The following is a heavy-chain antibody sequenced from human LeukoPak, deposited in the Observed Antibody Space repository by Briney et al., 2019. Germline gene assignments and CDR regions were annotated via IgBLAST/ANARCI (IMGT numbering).Heavy chain of an antibody. J-gene: IGHJ3*02. CDR3: AREGGYDILTGYYFRDAFDM. D-gene: IGHD3-9*01. V-gene: IGHV3-48*03. CDR1: GFTLRSYD. CDR2: ISSSSITI. Sequence: GGSLRLSCAASGFTLRSYDMNWVRQAPGKGLEWVSSISSSSITIYYADSVKGRFTISRDNAKNSLYLQMNSLRAEDTAVYYCAREGGYDILTGYYFRDAFDMWGQGTMVTVSS.